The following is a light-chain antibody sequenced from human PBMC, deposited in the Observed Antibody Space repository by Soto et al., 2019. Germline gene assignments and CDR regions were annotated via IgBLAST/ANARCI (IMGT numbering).Light chain of an antibody. J-gene: IGKJ4*01. CDR2: GTS. V-gene: IGKV3-20*01. Sequence: EIVLTQSPGTLSLSPGERVTLSCRASQSIDNNHLAWYQQRPGQAPRLLIHGTSNSAPGIPDRFSGSGSGTDFTLTFSRLEPDDFAVYYCEYYGSSITFGGWTKVEIK. CDR1: QSIDNNH. CDR3: EYYGSSIT.